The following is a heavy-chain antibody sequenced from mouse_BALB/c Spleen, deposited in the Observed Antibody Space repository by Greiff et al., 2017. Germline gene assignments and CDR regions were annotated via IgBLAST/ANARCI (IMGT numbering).Heavy chain of an antibody. CDR2: INPSNGRT. V-gene: IGHV1S81*02. Sequence: VQLQQPGAELVKPGASVKLSCKASGYTFTSYWMHWVKQMPGQGLEWIGEINPSNGRTNYNEKFKSKATLTVDKSSSTAYMQLSSLTSEDSAVYYCARRGVRRGYALDYWGQGTSVTVSS. J-gene: IGHJ4*01. D-gene: IGHD2-14*01. CDR3: ARRGVRRGYALDY. CDR1: GYTFTSYW.